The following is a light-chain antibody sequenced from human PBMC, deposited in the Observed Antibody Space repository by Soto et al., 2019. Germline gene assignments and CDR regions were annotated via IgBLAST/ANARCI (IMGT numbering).Light chain of an antibody. Sequence: QSLLTHPPSLSGAPGQRVTIPCTGSSSNLGAGFDVHWYQQLPGTAPKLLIYGHINRPSGVPDRFSGSKSGTSASLAITGLQAEDEADYYCQAFDSSLNGYVFGTGTKVTVL. CDR3: QAFDSSLNGYV. CDR1: SSNLGAGFD. V-gene: IGLV1-40*01. CDR2: GHI. J-gene: IGLJ1*01.